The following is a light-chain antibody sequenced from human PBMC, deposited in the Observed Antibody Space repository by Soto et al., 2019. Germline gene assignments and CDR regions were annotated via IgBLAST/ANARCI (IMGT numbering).Light chain of an antibody. CDR1: QSVSSN. Sequence: EIVMTQSPATLSVSPGERATLSCRASQSVSSNLAWYQQKPGQAPRLLIYGASTRATGIPARFSGSGSGTEFTLTISSLQSEDFAVYYCQQYGSSPRTFGQGTKVKIK. V-gene: IGKV3D-15*01. CDR2: GAS. J-gene: IGKJ1*01. CDR3: QQYGSSPRT.